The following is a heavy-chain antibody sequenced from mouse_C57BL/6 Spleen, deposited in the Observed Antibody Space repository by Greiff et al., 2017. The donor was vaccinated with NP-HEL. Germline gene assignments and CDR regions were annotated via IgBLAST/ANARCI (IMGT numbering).Heavy chain of an antibody. V-gene: IGHV1-69*01. Sequence: QVQLQQPGAELVMPGASVKLSCKASGYTFTSYWMHWVKQRPGQGLEWIGEIDPSDSYTNYNQKFKGKSTLTVDKSSSTAYMQLSSLTSEDSAVYYCAREDFYYGSRGGYFDVWGTGTTVTVSS. CDR1: GYTFTSYW. D-gene: IGHD1-1*01. J-gene: IGHJ1*03. CDR3: AREDFYYGSRGGYFDV. CDR2: IDPSDSYT.